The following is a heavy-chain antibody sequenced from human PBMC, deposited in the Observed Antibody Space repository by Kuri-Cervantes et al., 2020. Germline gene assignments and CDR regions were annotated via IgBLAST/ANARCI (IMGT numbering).Heavy chain of an antibody. Sequence: GGSLRLSCAASGFTFSSYGMHWVRQAPGKGLEWVAVIWYDGSNKYYADSVKGRFTISRDNSKNTLYLQMNSLGAEDTAVYYCAGLGYCSGGSCEGYFDYWGQGTLVTVSS. CDR2: IWYDGSNK. J-gene: IGHJ4*02. D-gene: IGHD2-15*01. V-gene: IGHV3-33*08. CDR1: GFTFSSYG. CDR3: AGLGYCSGGSCEGYFDY.